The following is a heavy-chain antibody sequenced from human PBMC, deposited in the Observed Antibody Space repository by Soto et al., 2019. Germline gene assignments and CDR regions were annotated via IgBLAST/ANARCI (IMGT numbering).Heavy chain of an antibody. CDR2: ISSSGSTI. CDR3: ARDDKGAFDI. CDR1: GFTFSSYE. Sequence: EVQLVESGGVLVQPGGSLRLSCAASGFTFSSYEMNWVRQAPGKGLEWVSYISSSGSTIYYADSVKGRFTISRDNAKNSLYLQMNSLRAEDTAVYYCARDDKGAFDIWGQGTMVTVSS. V-gene: IGHV3-48*03. J-gene: IGHJ3*02.